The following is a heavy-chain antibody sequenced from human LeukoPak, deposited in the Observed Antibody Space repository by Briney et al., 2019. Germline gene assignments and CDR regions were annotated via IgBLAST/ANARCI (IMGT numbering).Heavy chain of an antibody. Sequence: SETLSLTCAVYGGSFSGYYWSWIRQPPGKGLEWIGEINHSGSTNYNPSLKSRVTISVDTSKNQFSLKLSSVTAADTAVYYCARGRRLGSSWPYNHNWFDPWGQGTLVTVYS. D-gene: IGHD6-13*01. CDR1: GGSFSGYY. J-gene: IGHJ5*02. CDR3: ARGRRLGSSWPYNHNWFDP. V-gene: IGHV4-34*01. CDR2: INHSGST.